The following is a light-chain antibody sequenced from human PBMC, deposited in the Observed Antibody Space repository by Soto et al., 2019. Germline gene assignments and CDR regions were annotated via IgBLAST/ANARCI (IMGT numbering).Light chain of an antibody. J-gene: IGLJ2*01. Sequence: QSALTQPPSVSGSPGQSVTISCTGTSSDVGSYNRVAWYQQPPGTAPKLLIYEVSNRPSGVPDRFSGSKSGNTASLTIAGLQAEDEADYYCSSYTSTSTVVGGGTKLTVL. CDR3: SSYTSTSTV. V-gene: IGLV2-18*02. CDR1: SSDVGSYNR. CDR2: EVS.